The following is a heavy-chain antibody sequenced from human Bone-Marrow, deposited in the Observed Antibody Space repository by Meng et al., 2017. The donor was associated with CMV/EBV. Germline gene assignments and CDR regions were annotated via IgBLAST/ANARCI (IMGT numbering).Heavy chain of an antibody. Sequence: GESLKISCAASGFTVSSNYMSWVRQAPGKGLEWVSVIYSGGSTYYADSVKGRFPISRDNSKNTLYLQMNSLRAEDTALYYCARASQQQLILPRYYYYAMDVWGQGTTVTVSS. CDR2: IYSGGST. D-gene: IGHD6-13*01. CDR3: ARASQQQLILPRYYYYAMDV. J-gene: IGHJ6*02. CDR1: GFTVSSNY. V-gene: IGHV3-66*02.